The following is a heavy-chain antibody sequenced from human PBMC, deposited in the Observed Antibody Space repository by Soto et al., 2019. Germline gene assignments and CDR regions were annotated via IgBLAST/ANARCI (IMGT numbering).Heavy chain of an antibody. CDR3: ARDGDVEMATIHAFDI. CDR1: GGSIRSGGYY. Sequence: QVQLQESGPGLVKPSQTLSLTCTVSGGSIRSGGYYWSWIRQHPGKGLEWIGYIYYSGSTYYNPSLKSRVTISVDTSKNQFSLKLSSVTAADTAVYYCARDGDVEMATIHAFDIWGQGTMVTVSS. CDR2: IYYSGST. V-gene: IGHV4-31*03. D-gene: IGHD5-12*01. J-gene: IGHJ3*02.